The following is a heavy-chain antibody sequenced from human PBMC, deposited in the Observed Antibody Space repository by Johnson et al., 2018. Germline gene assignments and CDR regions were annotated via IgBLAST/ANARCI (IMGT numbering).Heavy chain of an antibody. Sequence: QVQLQESGPGLVKPSETLSLTCTVSGGSMTDYHWSWIRQSPGKGLEWIGYIFYTGNTNYNPSLKSRVTISADTSKNQFSLNLRSVTAAETAIYYCVRDYAFDIWGQGTMVTVSS. CDR1: GGSMTDYH. CDR3: VRDYAFDI. CDR2: IFYTGNT. V-gene: IGHV4-59*01. J-gene: IGHJ3*02.